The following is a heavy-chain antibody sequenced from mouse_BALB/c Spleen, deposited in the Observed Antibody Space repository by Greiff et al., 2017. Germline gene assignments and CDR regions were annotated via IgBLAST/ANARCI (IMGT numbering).Heavy chain of an antibody. CDR1: GFTFSDYY. CDR3: ARDYYGSSYVGYAMDY. Sequence: EVHLVESGGGLVKPGGSLKLSCAASGFTFSDYYMYWVRQTPEKRLEWVATISDGGSYTYYPDSVKGRFTISRDNAKNNLYLQMSSLKSEDTAMYYCARDYYGSSYVGYAMDYWGQGTSVTVSS. D-gene: IGHD1-1*01. CDR2: ISDGGSYT. V-gene: IGHV5-4*02. J-gene: IGHJ4*01.